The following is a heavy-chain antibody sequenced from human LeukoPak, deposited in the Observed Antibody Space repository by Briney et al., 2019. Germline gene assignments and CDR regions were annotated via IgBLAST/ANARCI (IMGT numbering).Heavy chain of an antibody. CDR1: GGSISSYY. D-gene: IGHD6-6*01. V-gene: IGHV3-21*01. Sequence: ETLSLTCTVSGGSISSYYWSWIRQPPGKGLEWVSSISSSSSYIYYADSVKGRFTISRDNAKNSLYLQMNSLRAEDTAVYYCARGKTYSSSSPHNWFDPWGQGTLVTVSS. J-gene: IGHJ5*02. CDR2: ISSSSSYI. CDR3: ARGKTYSSSSPHNWFDP.